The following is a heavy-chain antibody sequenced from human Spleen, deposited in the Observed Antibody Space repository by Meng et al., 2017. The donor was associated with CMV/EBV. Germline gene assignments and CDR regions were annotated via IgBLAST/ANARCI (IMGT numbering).Heavy chain of an antibody. D-gene: IGHD1-26*01. CDR3: ASGVIGRTYYYYGMDV. CDR2: TSYDGNKK. V-gene: IGHV3-30*03. J-gene: IGHJ6*02. CDR1: GFTFSYYS. Sequence: GESLKISCAASGFTFSYYSMSWVRQAPGKGLEWVAVTSYDGNKKYYADSVKGRFTISRDNSKNTLFLQMNSLRTDDTAVYYCASGVIGRTYYYYGMDVWGQGTTVTVSS.